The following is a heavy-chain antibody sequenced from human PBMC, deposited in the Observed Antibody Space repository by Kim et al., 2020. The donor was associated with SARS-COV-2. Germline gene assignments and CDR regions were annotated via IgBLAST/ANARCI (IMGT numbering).Heavy chain of an antibody. CDR2: IHYSGSS. CDR3: ARGDDYGDLRGFDP. Sequence: SETLSLTCTVSGASVGRYYWTWIRQPPGKGLEWIGYIHYSGSSKYNPSLKSRVTISLQTSKNQFSLNVNSMTAADTAVYYCARGDDYGDLRGFDPWCQGT. D-gene: IGHD4-17*01. V-gene: IGHV4-59*02. CDR1: GASVGRYY. J-gene: IGHJ5*02.